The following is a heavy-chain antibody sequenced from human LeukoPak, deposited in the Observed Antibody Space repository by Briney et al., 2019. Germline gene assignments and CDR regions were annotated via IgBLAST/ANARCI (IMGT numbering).Heavy chain of an antibody. J-gene: IGHJ4*02. CDR2: VSGSGGST. Sequence: PGGSLRLSCAASGFMFSSYVMTWVRQAPGKGLEWVSSVSGSGGSTHYADSVKGRFTVSTDNSKNTLYLQMNSLRNEDTAVYYCAKATGHYGSGSYLNDYWGQGTLVTVSS. CDR1: GFMFSSYV. D-gene: IGHD3-10*01. V-gene: IGHV3-23*01. CDR3: AKATGHYGSGSYLNDY.